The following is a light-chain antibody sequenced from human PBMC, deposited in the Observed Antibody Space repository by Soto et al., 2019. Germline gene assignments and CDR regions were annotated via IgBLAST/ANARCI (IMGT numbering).Light chain of an antibody. CDR1: SGSIASYY. J-gene: IGLJ2*01. V-gene: IGLV6-57*04. CDR2: EDN. Sequence: NFMLTQPHSVSESPGKTVTISCTRSSGSIASYYVQWYQKRPDSAPTTVIYEDNQRPSGVPDRFSGSIDRPSNSASLTISTLEPEDEADYFCQSYDSNDHVVFGGGTKVTVL. CDR3: QSYDSNDHVV.